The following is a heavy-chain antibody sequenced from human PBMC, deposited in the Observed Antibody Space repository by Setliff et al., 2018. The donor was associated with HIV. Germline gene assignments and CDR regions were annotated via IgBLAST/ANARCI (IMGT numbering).Heavy chain of an antibody. J-gene: IGHJ3*02. CDR1: GYSFARYG. D-gene: IGHD6-19*01. Sequence: ASVKVSCKASGYSFARYGLSWVRQAPGQGLEWMGWISGFNGNTKYAQSFQDRVAMTTEAATSTAYMEMRSLRSGDTAVYFCARVPYRSAWLSGGHDAFDIWGQGTMVTVSS. CDR3: ARVPYRSAWLSGGHDAFDI. CDR2: ISGFNGNT. V-gene: IGHV1-18*01.